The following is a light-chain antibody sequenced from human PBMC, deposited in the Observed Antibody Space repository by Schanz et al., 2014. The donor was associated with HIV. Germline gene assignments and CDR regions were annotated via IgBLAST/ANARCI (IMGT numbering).Light chain of an antibody. V-gene: IGLV2-14*01. CDR3: CSCTNTNTWV. Sequence: QSALTQPPSASGSPGQSVTISCTGTSSDVGGYNYVSWYQQHPGKVPKLMIYDVSNRPSGISPRFSASKSDNTASLTISGLQAEDEGDYYCCSCTNTNTWVFGGGTKLTVL. CDR1: SSDVGGYNY. J-gene: IGLJ3*02. CDR2: DVS.